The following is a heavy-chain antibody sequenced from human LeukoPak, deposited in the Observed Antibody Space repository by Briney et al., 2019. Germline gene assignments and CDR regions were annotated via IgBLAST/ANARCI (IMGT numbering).Heavy chain of an antibody. CDR2: IYTSGST. V-gene: IGHV4-61*02. J-gene: IGHJ4*02. CDR1: GGSISSGSYY. Sequence: SQTLSLTCTVSGGSISSGSYYWSWIRQPAGKGLEWIGRIYTSGSTNYNPSLKSRVTISVDTSKNQFSLKLSSVTAADTILSSWSYWGQGTLVTVSS. D-gene: IGHD6-13*01. CDR3: SY.